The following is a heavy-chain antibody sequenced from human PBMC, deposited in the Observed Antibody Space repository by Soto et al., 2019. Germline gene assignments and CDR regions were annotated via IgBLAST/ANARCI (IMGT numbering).Heavy chain of an antibody. V-gene: IGHV3-23*01. CDR3: VIVRRDFAWLSELYYFDY. J-gene: IGHJ4*02. CDR2: ISAGGGTT. Sequence: VQLLDSGGGLVQPGGSLRLSCAASGFTFDTNGMTWVRQVPGKGLEWVSAISAGGGTTYYADPVKGRFTISRDNSKNMLYLQMNRLRAEDTAVYYCVIVRRDFAWLSELYYFDYWGQGTPVTVSS. CDR1: GFTFDTNG. D-gene: IGHD3-9*01.